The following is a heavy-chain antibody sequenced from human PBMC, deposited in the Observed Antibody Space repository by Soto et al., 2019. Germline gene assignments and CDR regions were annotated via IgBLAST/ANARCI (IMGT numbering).Heavy chain of an antibody. J-gene: IGHJ6*02. Sequence: GGSLRLSCAASGFTVSSNYMSWVLQAPGKGLEWVSVIYSCGSTYYADSVKGRFTISRDNSKNTLYLQMNSLRAEDTAVYYCAREGRGGSCDPYYGMDVWGQGTTVTVSS. V-gene: IGHV3-66*03. CDR1: GFTVSSNY. CDR2: IYSCGST. CDR3: AREGRGGSCDPYYGMDV. D-gene: IGHD2-15*01.